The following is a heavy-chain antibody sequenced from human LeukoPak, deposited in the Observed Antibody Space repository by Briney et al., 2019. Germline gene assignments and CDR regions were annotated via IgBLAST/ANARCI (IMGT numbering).Heavy chain of an antibody. Sequence: SETLSLTCTVSGGSISSSSYYWGWIRQPPGKGLEWIRSIYYSGSTYYNPSLKSRVTISVDTSKNQFSLKLSSVTAADTAVYYCARSKWLPLTRWGQGTLVTVSS. V-gene: IGHV4-39*01. CDR1: GGSISSSSYY. D-gene: IGHD5-24*01. J-gene: IGHJ4*02. CDR3: ARSKWLPLTR. CDR2: IYYSGST.